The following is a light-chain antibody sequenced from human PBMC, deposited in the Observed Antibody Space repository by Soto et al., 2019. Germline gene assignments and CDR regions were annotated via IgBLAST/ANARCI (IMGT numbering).Light chain of an antibody. J-gene: IGLJ1*01. V-gene: IGLV1-44*01. CDR2: SNN. Sequence: QSVLTQPPSASGTPWQRVTISCSGSSSNIGSNTVNWYQQLPGTAPKLLIYSNNQRPSGVPGRFSGSKSGTSASLAISGLQSEDEADYYCAAWDDSLNGYVFGTGTKVTVL. CDR3: AAWDDSLNGYV. CDR1: SSNIGSNT.